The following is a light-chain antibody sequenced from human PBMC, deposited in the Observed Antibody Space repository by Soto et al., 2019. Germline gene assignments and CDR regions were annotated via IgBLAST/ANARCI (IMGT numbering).Light chain of an antibody. CDR1: SSDVGSYNL. Sequence: QSALTQPASVSGCPGQSITISCTGTSSDVGSYNLVSWYQQHPGKAPKLMIYEVSKRPSGVSNRFSGSKSGNTASLTISGLQAEDEADYYCCSYAGSSTFRHVVFGGGTKLTVL. J-gene: IGLJ2*01. CDR3: CSYAGSSTFRHVV. V-gene: IGLV2-23*02. CDR2: EVS.